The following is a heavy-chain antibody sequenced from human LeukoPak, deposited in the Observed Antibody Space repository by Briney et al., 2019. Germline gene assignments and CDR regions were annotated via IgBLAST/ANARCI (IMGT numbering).Heavy chain of an antibody. V-gene: IGHV4-39*01. CDR2: IYYSGST. Sequence: SETLSLTCTVSGGSISSSSYYWGWIRQPPGKGLEWIGSIYYSGSTYYNPSLKSRVTIPVDTSKNQFSLKLSSVTAADTAVYYCARHSEYYDILTGYSPNNWFDPWGQGTLVTVSS. CDR1: GGSISSSSYY. CDR3: ARHSEYYDILTGYSPNNWFDP. D-gene: IGHD3-9*01. J-gene: IGHJ5*02.